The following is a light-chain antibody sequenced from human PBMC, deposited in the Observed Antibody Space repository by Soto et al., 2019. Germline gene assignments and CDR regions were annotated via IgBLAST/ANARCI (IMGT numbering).Light chain of an antibody. Sequence: DIHMTQSPSTLSASVGDRITITCRASQDVSQWLAWYQHKPGKAPKLLIYKASTLESGVSSRFSGRGSGTEFTLTITNLQPDDFATYYCQQYSSDLYTFGQGTKLEI. CDR1: QDVSQW. CDR2: KAS. J-gene: IGKJ2*01. V-gene: IGKV1-5*03. CDR3: QQYSSDLYT.